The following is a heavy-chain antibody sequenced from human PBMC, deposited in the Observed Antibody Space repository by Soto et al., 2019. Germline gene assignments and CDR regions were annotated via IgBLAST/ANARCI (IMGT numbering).Heavy chain of an antibody. D-gene: IGHD5-12*01. CDR1: GGSISSSSYY. Sequence: SETLSLTCTVSGGSISSSSYYWGWIRQPPGKGLEWIGSIYYSGSTYYNPSLKSRVTISVDTSKNQFSLKLSSVTAADTAVYYCARQWLRWYSIDYWGQGTLVTVSS. V-gene: IGHV4-39*01. CDR2: IYYSGST. CDR3: ARQWLRWYSIDY. J-gene: IGHJ4*02.